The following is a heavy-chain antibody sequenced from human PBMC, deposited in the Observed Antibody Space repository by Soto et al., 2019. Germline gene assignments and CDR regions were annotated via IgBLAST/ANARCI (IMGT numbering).Heavy chain of an antibody. CDR3: ARDLAAGDL. Sequence: GASVKVSCKASGYTFTSYGISWVRQAPGQGLEWMGLISAYNGNTNYAQELQGRVTMTTDTSTSTVYMELSSLRFEDTALLYCARDLAAGDLWGQGTLVTVS. CDR1: GYTFTSYG. V-gene: IGHV1-18*01. J-gene: IGHJ5*02. CDR2: ISAYNGNT. D-gene: IGHD6-13*01.